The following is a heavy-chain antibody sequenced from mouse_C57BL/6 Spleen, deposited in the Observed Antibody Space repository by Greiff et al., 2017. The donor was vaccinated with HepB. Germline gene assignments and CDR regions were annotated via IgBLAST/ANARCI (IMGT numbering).Heavy chain of an antibody. D-gene: IGHD2-4*01. Sequence: VQLQQPGAELVKPGASVKLSCKASGYTFTSYWMHWVKQRPGQGLEWIGMIHPNSGSNNYNEKFKSKATLTVDKSSSTAYMQLSSLTSEDSAVYYCARFGGLDYYYAMDYWGQGTSVTVSS. CDR3: ARFGGLDYYYAMDY. V-gene: IGHV1-64*01. CDR1: GYTFTSYW. CDR2: IHPNSGSN. J-gene: IGHJ4*01.